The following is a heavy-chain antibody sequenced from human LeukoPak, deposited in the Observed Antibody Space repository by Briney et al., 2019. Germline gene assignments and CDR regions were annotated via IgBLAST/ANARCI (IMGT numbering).Heavy chain of an antibody. CDR2: IYYSGST. CDR3: ARDDYYDSSGFY. Sequence: SETLSLTCSVSGGSISTSRYYWGWIRQPPGKGLEWIGSIYYSGSTYYNPSLKSRVTISVDTSKNQFSLKLSSVTAADTAVYYCARDDYYDSSGFYWGQGTLVTVSS. J-gene: IGHJ4*02. D-gene: IGHD3-22*01. V-gene: IGHV4-39*07. CDR1: GGSISTSRYY.